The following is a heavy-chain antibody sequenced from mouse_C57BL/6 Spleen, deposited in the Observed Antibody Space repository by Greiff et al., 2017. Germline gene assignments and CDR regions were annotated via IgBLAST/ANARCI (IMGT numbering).Heavy chain of an antibody. CDR2: ISDGGSYT. V-gene: IGHV5-4*03. Sequence: EVNVVESGGGLVKPGGSLKLSCAASGFTFSSYAMSWVRQTPEKRLEWVATISDGGSYTYYPDNVKGRFTISRDNAKNNLYLQMSHLKSEDTAMYYCARGSLSGYYAMDYWGQGTSVTVSS. CDR3: ARGSLSGYYAMDY. J-gene: IGHJ4*01. CDR1: GFTFSSYA. D-gene: IGHD1-3*01.